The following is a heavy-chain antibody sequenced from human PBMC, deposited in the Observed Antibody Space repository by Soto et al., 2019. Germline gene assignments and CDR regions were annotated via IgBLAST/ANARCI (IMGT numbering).Heavy chain of an antibody. V-gene: IGHV4-61*01. J-gene: IGHJ4*02. Sequence: PSETLSLTCTVSGGSVSSGSYYWSWIRQPPGKGLEWIGYIYYSGSTNYNPSLKSRVTISVDTSKNQFSLKLSSVTAADTAVYYCASTQGRCPTVTTNDYWAQGTLVTVSS. CDR2: IYYSGST. CDR1: GGSVSSGSYY. CDR3: ASTQGRCPTVTTNDY. D-gene: IGHD4-17*01.